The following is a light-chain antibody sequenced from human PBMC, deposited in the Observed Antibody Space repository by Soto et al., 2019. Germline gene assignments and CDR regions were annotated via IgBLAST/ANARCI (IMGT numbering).Light chain of an antibody. CDR3: QQRNNWPLT. J-gene: IGKJ4*01. CDR1: QSIVGY. V-gene: IGKV3-11*01. CDR2: DAS. Sequence: EVVLTQSPGTLSLSPGERATLSCRASQSIVGYISWYQQKPGQAPRILIYDASNRVPGTPARFSGSGSGTDFTLTISSLEPEDFAVYYCQQRNNWPLTFGGGTKVEIK.